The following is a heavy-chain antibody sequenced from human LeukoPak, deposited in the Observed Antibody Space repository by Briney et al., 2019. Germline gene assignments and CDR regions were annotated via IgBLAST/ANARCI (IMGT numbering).Heavy chain of an antibody. J-gene: IGHJ4*02. CDR1: GFSVSGNY. CDR3: ARDAAEIAAAGMIDY. CDR2: LHSGGGT. V-gene: IGHV3-66*01. D-gene: IGHD6-13*01. Sequence: GGSLRLSCAVSGFSVSGNYMSWVRQAPGQGLEWVLVLHSGGGTFYTDSVRGRFTISRDNFKNTLYLQMNSLTDEDTAVYYCARDAAEIAAAGMIDYWGQGTLVTVSS.